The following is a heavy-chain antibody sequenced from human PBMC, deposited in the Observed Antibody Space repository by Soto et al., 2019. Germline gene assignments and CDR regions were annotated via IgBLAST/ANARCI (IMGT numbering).Heavy chain of an antibody. Sequence: QVQLVQSGAEVKKPGASVKVSCKASGYTFTSYDINWVRQATGQGLEWMGWMNPNSGNTGYAQKFQGRVTMTRNTSISTAYMELSSLRSVDTAVYYCARALLYCSSTSCYKRRRGHCFDPWGQGTLVTVSS. CDR3: ARALLYCSSTSCYKRRRGHCFDP. V-gene: IGHV1-8*01. J-gene: IGHJ5*02. D-gene: IGHD2-2*02. CDR2: MNPNSGNT. CDR1: GYTFTSYD.